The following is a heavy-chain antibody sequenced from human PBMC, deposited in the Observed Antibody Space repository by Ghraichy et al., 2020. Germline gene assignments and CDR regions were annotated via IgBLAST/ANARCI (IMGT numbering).Heavy chain of an antibody. CDR3: ARRDLGWYRNYYGMDV. V-gene: IGHV5-51*01. Sequence: KVSCKGSGYIFATYWIAWVRQMPGKGLEWMGIIYPDDSDTRYSPSFQGQVTISADKSISTAYLQWSSLKASDTAMYYCARRDLGWYRNYYGMDVWGEGTTVTVSS. J-gene: IGHJ6*04. CDR1: GYIFATYW. D-gene: IGHD3-16*02. CDR2: IYPDDSDT.